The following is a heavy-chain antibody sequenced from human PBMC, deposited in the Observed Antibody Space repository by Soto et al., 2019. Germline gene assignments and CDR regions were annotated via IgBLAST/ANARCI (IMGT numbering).Heavy chain of an antibody. CDR2: ISAYNGNT. J-gene: IGHJ4*02. Sequence: ASVKVSCKASGYTFTSYGISWVRQAPGQGLEWMGWISAYNGNTNYAQKLQGRVTMTTDTSTSTAYMELRSLRSDDTAVYYCARDAGGPWLVIDNYWGQGTLVTVSS. D-gene: IGHD6-19*01. CDR1: GYTFTSYG. V-gene: IGHV1-18*01. CDR3: ARDAGGPWLVIDNY.